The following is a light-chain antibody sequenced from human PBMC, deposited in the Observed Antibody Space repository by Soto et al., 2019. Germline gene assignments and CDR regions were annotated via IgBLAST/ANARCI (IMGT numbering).Light chain of an antibody. Sequence: EIVLTQSPGTLSLSPGERDTLSCRASQSVSSSYLAWYQQKPGQAPRLLIYGASSRATGIPDRFSGSVSGTGFTLTISRLEPEDCPVYYCEQYGSSPPWTFGQGTKVEIK. CDR3: EQYGSSPPWT. CDR1: QSVSSSY. CDR2: GAS. V-gene: IGKV3-20*01. J-gene: IGKJ1*01.